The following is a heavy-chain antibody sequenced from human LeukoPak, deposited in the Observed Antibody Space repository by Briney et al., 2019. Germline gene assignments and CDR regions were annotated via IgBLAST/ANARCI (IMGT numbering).Heavy chain of an antibody. D-gene: IGHD3-3*01. J-gene: IGHJ6*02. CDR1: GGSISSGGYY. CDR2: IYYSGST. V-gene: IGHV4-31*03. Sequence: PSQTLSLTCTVSGGSISSGGYYWSWIRQHPGKGLEWIGYIYYSGSTYYNPSLKSRVTISVDTSKNQSSLKLSSVTAADTAVYYCARGGTTIFGVDLIIYYYYGMDVWGQGTTVTVSS. CDR3: ARGGTTIFGVDLIIYYYYGMDV.